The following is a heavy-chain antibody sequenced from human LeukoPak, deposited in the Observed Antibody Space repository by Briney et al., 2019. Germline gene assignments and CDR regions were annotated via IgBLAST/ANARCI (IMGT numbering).Heavy chain of an antibody. J-gene: IGHJ3*02. V-gene: IGHV4-38-2*01. CDR2: VYHSGST. D-gene: IGHD2/OR15-2a*01. Sequence: SETLSLTCDVSGYSIRTGYCWGWVRQPPGKDLEWIGSVYHSGSTYYNPSLQSRVNILVDTSKNQFSLSLTSVTAADTAVYYCARSYFSVGAFDISGQGTMVTVSS. CDR1: GYSIRTGYC. CDR3: ARSYFSVGAFDI.